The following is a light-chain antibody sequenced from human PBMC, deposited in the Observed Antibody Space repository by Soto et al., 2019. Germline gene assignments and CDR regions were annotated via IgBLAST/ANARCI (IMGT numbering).Light chain of an antibody. CDR1: QSVSSY. V-gene: IGKV3-11*01. CDR2: DAS. Sequence: EIVLTQSPATLSLSPGERATLSCRASQSVSSYLAWYQQRPGQAPRLLIYDASNRATGIQARFSGSGSGTDFTLTIRSLEPEDFAVYYCQHRSNWPLTFGGGTKVDIK. CDR3: QHRSNWPLT. J-gene: IGKJ4*01.